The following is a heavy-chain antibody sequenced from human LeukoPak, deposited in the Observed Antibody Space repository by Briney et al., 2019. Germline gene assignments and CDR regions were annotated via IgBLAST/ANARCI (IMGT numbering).Heavy chain of an antibody. CDR3: AKPDSSGYPLWGYYVEN. CDR2: ISYDGSNK. D-gene: IGHD3-22*01. J-gene: IGHJ4*02. Sequence: PGGSLSLSCAASGFTFSNYGMHWVRQAPGKGLEWVAVISYDGSNKYHADSVKGRFTISRDNSKNTLYLQMNSLRAEDTAVYYCAKPDSSGYPLWGYYVENWGQGNLVTVSS. CDR1: GFTFSNYG. V-gene: IGHV3-30*18.